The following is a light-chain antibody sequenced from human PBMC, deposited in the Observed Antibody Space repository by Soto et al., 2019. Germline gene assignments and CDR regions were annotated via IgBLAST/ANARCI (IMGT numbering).Light chain of an antibody. J-gene: IGLJ3*02. CDR2: EVS. CDR3: SSYTSSSPWV. V-gene: IGLV2-14*01. Sequence: QSALTQPASVSGSPGQSITISCNETSSNVGGYNYVSWYQQHPGKAPKLMIYEVSNRPSGVSNRFSGSKSGNTASLTISGLQAEDEADYYCSSYTSSSPWVFGGGTKVTVL. CDR1: SSNVGGYNY.